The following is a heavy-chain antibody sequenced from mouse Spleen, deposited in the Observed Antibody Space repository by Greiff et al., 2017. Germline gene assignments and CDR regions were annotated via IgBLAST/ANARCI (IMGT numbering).Heavy chain of an antibody. D-gene: IGHD2-2*01. CDR2: IYPGNSDT. J-gene: IGHJ2*01. Sequence: EVQLQQSGTVLARPGASVKMSCKTSGYTFTSYWMHWVKQRPGQGLEWIGAIYPGNSDTSYNQKFKGKAKLTAVTSASTAYMELSSLTNEDSAVYYCTRGGKTYVYDGRYFDYWGQGTTLTVSS. CDR1: GYTFTSYW. V-gene: IGHV1-5*01. CDR3: TRGGKTYVYDGRYFDY.